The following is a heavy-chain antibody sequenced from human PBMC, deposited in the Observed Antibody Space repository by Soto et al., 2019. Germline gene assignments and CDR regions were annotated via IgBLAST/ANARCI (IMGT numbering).Heavy chain of an antibody. CDR3: ARLPLLGYCSGGSCGRRPDDAFDI. J-gene: IGHJ3*02. Sequence: GASVKVSCKASGYTFTSYYSHWVRQAPGQGREWMGIINPSGGSTSYAQKFHGRVTMTRDTSTSTVYMELSSLRSEDTAVYYCARLPLLGYCSGGSCGRRPDDAFDIWGQGTMVTVSS. D-gene: IGHD2-15*01. CDR2: INPSGGST. V-gene: IGHV1-46*03. CDR1: GYTFTSYY.